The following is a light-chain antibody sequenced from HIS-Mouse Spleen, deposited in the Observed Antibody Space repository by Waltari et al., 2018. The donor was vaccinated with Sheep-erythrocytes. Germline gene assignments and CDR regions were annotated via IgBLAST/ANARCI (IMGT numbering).Light chain of an antibody. CDR1: QSSSSY. V-gene: IGKV1-39*01. CDR3: QQSYSTPQFT. J-gene: IGKJ3*01. CDR2: AAS. Sequence: DIQMTQSPSSLSASVGDRVTITCRASQSSSSYLNWYQQKPGKATKLLIYAASSLQSGCPSRFSGSGSGTDFTLTIRSLQPEDFATYYCQQSYSTPQFTFGPGTKVDIK.